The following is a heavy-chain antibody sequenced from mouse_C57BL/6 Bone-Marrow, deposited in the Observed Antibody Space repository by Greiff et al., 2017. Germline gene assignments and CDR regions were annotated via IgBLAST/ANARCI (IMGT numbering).Heavy chain of an antibody. CDR1: GYTFPSYW. Sequence: VQLQQSGAELVKPGASVKMSCKASGYTFPSYWITWVKQRPGQGLEWIGDIYPGSGSTNYNEKFKSKATLTVDTSSSKAYMQLSSRTSEDSAVFYCASFTTVVPYFDYWGQGTTLTVSS. CDR3: ASFTTVVPYFDY. D-gene: IGHD1-1*01. V-gene: IGHV1-55*01. CDR2: IYPGSGST. J-gene: IGHJ2*01.